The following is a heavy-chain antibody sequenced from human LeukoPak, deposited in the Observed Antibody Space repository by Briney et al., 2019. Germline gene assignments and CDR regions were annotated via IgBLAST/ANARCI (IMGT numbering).Heavy chain of an antibody. V-gene: IGHV3-21*01. Sequence: GGSLRLSCAASGFTFSSYSMNWVRQAPGKGREWVSSISSSSSYIYYADSVKGRFTISRDNSKNTLYLQMNSLRAEDTAVYYCANFYDYVSGFDYWGQGTLVTVSS. CDR3: ANFYDYVSGFDY. CDR1: GFTFSSYS. D-gene: IGHD3-16*01. J-gene: IGHJ4*02. CDR2: ISSSSSYI.